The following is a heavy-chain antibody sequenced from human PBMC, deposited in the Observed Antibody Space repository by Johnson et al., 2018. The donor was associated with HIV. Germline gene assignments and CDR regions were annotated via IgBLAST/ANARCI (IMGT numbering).Heavy chain of an antibody. V-gene: IGHV3-30*02. J-gene: IGHJ3*02. CDR2: IRYDGSNK. Sequence: QMQLVESGGGLVQPGRSLRLSCAASGFTFRSYAMHWVRQAPGKGLEWVAFIRYDGSNKYYADSVKGRFTISRDNSKNTLYLQMNSLRAEDTAVYYCAKDLGTGDDAFDIWGQGTMVTVSS. CDR3: AKDLGTGDDAFDI. CDR1: GFTFRSYA. D-gene: IGHD7-27*01.